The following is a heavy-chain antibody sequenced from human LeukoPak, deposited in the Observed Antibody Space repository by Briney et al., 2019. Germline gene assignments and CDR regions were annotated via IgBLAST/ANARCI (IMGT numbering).Heavy chain of an antibody. J-gene: IGHJ4*02. V-gene: IGHV4-34*01. CDR3: ALFDYDSSGYYYEWDY. CDR2: INHSGST. CDR1: GGSFSGYY. D-gene: IGHD3-22*01. Sequence: SETLSLTCAVYGGSFSGYYWSWIRQPPGKGLEWIGEINHSGSTNYNPSLKSRVTRSVDTSKNQFSLKLSSVTAADTAVYYCALFDYDSSGYYYEWDYWGQGTLVTVSS.